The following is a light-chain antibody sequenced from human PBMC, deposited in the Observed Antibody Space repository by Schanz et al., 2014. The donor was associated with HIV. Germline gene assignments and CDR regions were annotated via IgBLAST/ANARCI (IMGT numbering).Light chain of an antibody. CDR2: GNN. CDR3: GIWDTSLTAGELV. V-gene: IGLV1-40*01. Sequence: QSVLTQPPSVSGAPGQRVTISCTGSSSNIGAGYDVHWYKQLPETAPKLLMFGNNNRPSGVPDRYSGSKSGTSASLAITGLQADDEADYYCGIWDTSLTAGELVFGPGTKLTVL. J-gene: IGLJ1*01. CDR1: SSNIGAGYD.